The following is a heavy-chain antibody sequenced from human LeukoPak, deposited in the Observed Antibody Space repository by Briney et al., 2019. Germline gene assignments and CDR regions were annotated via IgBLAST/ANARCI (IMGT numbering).Heavy chain of an antibody. D-gene: IGHD5-12*01. CDR2: IIPIFGTA. Sequence: ASVKVSCKASGGTFSSYAVSWVRQAPGQGLEWMGGIIPIFGTANYAQKFQGRVTITADESTSTAYMELSSLRSEDTAVYYCAREATWAHYFDYWGQGTLVTVSS. CDR3: AREATWAHYFDY. CDR1: GGTFSSYA. J-gene: IGHJ4*02. V-gene: IGHV1-69*13.